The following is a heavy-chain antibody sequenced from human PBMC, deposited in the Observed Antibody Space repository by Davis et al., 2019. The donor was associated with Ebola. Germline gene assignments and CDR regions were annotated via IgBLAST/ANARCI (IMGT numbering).Heavy chain of an antibody. CDR1: GGSISSYY. Sequence: SETLSLTCTVSGGSISSYYWSWIRQPPGKGLEWIGYIYYSGSTYYSPSLRSRVTISVDTSKNLFSLKLTSVTAADTAVYYCARGDSYYDPSGYYAGPEAPDHWGQGTLVSVSS. CDR2: IYYSGST. D-gene: IGHD3-22*01. V-gene: IGHV4-59*12. J-gene: IGHJ4*02. CDR3: ARGDSYYDPSGYYAGPEAPDH.